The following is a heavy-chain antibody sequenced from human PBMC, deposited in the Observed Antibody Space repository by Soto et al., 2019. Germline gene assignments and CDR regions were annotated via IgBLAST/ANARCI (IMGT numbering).Heavy chain of an antibody. D-gene: IGHD5-18*01. V-gene: IGHV3-15*01. CDR3: AITAMINRDSSTSFDY. J-gene: IGHJ4*02. CDR2: IKSKSDGETA. Sequence: PGGSLRLSCAASGLTFSNVWMTWVRQAPGKGLEWVGRIKSKSDGETADVAAPVKARFTISRADSKNTVFLEMNSLKSEDTALYYCAITAMINRDSSTSFDYWGRGTQVTVSS. CDR1: GLTFSNVW.